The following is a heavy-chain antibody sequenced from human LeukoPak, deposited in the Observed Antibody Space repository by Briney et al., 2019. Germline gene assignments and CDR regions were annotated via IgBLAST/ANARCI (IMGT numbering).Heavy chain of an antibody. CDR1: S. Sequence: SMNWVRQAPGKGLEWVSYTSITGGTIYYGDSVKGRFTISRDNAKNLLYLQMNSLRAEDTAVYYCARIAYGDYEDYWGQGTLVTVSS. CDR3: ARIAYGDYEDY. D-gene: IGHD4-17*01. V-gene: IGHV3-48*04. J-gene: IGHJ4*02. CDR2: TSITGGTI.